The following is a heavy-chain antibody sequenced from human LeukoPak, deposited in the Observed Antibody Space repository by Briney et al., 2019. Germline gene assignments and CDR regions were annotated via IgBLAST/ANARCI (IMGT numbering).Heavy chain of an antibody. J-gene: IGHJ4*02. Sequence: SETLSLTCTVSGGSISSYYWSWIRQPPGKGLEWIGYIYYSGSTNYNPSLKSRVTISVDTSKNQFSLKLSSVTAADTAVYYCARVSNGDGIDYWGQGTLVTVSS. CDR2: IYYSGST. CDR1: GGSISSYY. V-gene: IGHV4-59*01. D-gene: IGHD4-17*01. CDR3: ARVSNGDGIDY.